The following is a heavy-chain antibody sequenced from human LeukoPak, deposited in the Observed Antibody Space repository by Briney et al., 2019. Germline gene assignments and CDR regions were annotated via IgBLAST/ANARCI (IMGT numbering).Heavy chain of an antibody. J-gene: IGHJ4*02. Sequence: SETLSLTCTVSGASISSYYWSWIRQPPGKGLEWIGYIYYNENTNYNPSLKSRVTLSVDTSKNQFSLKLSSVTAADTAMYYCARGVFSGSSLFDYWGQGALVTVSS. CDR1: GASISSYY. CDR2: IYYNENT. V-gene: IGHV4-59*01. CDR3: ARGVFSGSSLFDY. D-gene: IGHD2-2*01.